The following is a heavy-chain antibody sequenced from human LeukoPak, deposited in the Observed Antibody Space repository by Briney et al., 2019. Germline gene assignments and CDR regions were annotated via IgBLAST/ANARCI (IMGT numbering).Heavy chain of an antibody. Sequence: GGSLRLSCAASGFTFSSYAMTWVRQAPGKGLEWVSDTSGTGERTYYADSVKGRFTISRDNSKNTLYLQMSSLRAEDTAVYYCARRDGYNSGACDYWGQGTLVTVSS. CDR3: ARRDGYNSGACDY. D-gene: IGHD5-24*01. J-gene: IGHJ4*02. CDR2: TSGTGERT. V-gene: IGHV3-23*01. CDR1: GFTFSSYA.